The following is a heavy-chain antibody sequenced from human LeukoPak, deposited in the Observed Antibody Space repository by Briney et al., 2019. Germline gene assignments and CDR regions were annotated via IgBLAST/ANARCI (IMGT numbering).Heavy chain of an antibody. CDR2: ISAHNGNT. CDR3: ARTIGSTLSYFDY. Sequence: ASVKVSCKASGYTFSSYGFSWVRQAPGQGLEWMGWISAHNGNTNYAQKLQGRVTLTTDTSTSTTYMELRSLRSDDTAVYYCARTIGSTLSYFDYWGQGTLVTVSS. D-gene: IGHD1-1*01. CDR1: GYTFSSYG. J-gene: IGHJ4*02. V-gene: IGHV1-18*01.